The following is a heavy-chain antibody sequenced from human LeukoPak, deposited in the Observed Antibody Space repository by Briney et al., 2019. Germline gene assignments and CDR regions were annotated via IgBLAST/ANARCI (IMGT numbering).Heavy chain of an antibody. CDR3: AKHYFDSSGYYYSAFEF. V-gene: IGHV3-23*01. Sequence: GGSLRLSCAASGFPFRSYAVSWVRQAPGKGLEWVASISGSGSSTNYGDSVKGRFTISRDNSKNMVSLQMSSLRADDTAIYFCAKHYFDSSGYYYSAFEFWGQGTVVTVSS. CDR1: GFPFRSYA. J-gene: IGHJ3*01. CDR2: ISGSGSST. D-gene: IGHD3-22*01.